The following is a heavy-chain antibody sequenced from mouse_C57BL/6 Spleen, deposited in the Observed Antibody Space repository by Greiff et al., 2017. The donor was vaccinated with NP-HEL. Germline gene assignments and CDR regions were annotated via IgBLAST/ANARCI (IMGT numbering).Heavy chain of an antibody. D-gene: IGHD3-2*02. CDR3: ARDSSGLYYYAMDY. Sequence: VKLMESGPELVKPGASVKISCKASGYAFSSSWMNWVKQRPGKGLEGIGRIYPGDGDTNYNGKFKGKATMTADKSSSTAYMQLSSLTSEDSAVYFCARDSSGLYYYAMDYWGQGTSGTVSS. CDR2: IYPGDGDT. V-gene: IGHV1-82*01. J-gene: IGHJ4*01. CDR1: GYAFSSSW.